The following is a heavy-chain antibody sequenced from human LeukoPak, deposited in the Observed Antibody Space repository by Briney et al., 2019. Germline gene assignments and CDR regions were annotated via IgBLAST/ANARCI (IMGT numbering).Heavy chain of an antibody. J-gene: IGHJ4*02. Sequence: GGSLRLSCVASGFTFNNYWMSWVRRAPGKGLEWVANIKQDGSETYYVDSVRGRFTISRDNAQKSLYLQMNSLRAEDTAVYYCARELAYWGQGALVTVSS. CDR1: GFTFNNYW. CDR2: IKQDGSET. V-gene: IGHV3-7*01. CDR3: ARELAY.